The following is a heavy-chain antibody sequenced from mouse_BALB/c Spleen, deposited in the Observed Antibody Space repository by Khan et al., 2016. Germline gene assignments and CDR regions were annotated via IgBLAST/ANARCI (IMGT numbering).Heavy chain of an antibody. CDR3: TRIWDYDEGFAY. CDR2: IYPSDSYT. V-gene: IGHV1-69*02. J-gene: IGHJ3*01. CDR1: GYTFTSYW. D-gene: IGHD2-4*01. Sequence: QVQLKQSGAELVRPGASVKLSCKASGYTFTSYWINWVKQRPGQGLEWIGNIYPSDSYTNYNQKFKDKATLTVDKSSSTAYMQLSSPTSEDSAVYYCTRIWDYDEGFAYWGQGTLVTVSA.